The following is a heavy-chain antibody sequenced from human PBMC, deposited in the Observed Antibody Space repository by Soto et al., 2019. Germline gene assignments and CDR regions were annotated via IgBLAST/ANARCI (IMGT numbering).Heavy chain of an antibody. J-gene: IGHJ6*02. CDR3: ARRRYCGVDCYDKFYYGMDV. CDR2: IIPVLGVT. CDR1: GSTFSSYT. D-gene: IGHD2-21*02. V-gene: IGHV1-69*02. Sequence: QVQLVQSGAEVRKPGSSVEVSCMASGSTFSSYTVNWVRQAPGQGLEWIGRIIPVLGVTHYARRFQGRVTITADRSRXTXYXXLTSLTSEDTAVDYCARRRYCGVDCYDKFYYGMDVWGQGTTVTVSS.